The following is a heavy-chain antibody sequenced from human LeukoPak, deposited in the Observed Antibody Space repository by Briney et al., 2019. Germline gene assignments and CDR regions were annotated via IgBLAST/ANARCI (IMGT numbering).Heavy chain of an antibody. V-gene: IGHV4-34*01. J-gene: IGHJ4*02. D-gene: IGHD6-19*01. CDR2: INHSGST. CDR3: ARRGPYSSGWCPRCYFDY. CDR1: GGSFSGYY. Sequence: PSETLSLTCAVYGGSFSGYYWSWIRQPPGKGLEWIGEINHSGSTNYNPSLKSRVTISVDTSKNQFSLKLSSVTAADTAVYYCARRGPYSSGWCPRCYFDYWGQGTLVTVSS.